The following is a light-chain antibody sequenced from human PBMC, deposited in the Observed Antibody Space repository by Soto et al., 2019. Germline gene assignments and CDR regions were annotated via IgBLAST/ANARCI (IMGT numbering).Light chain of an antibody. CDR1: QGTSSY. CDR2: AAS. V-gene: IGKV1-8*01. CDR3: QQSYSNILS. Sequence: AIRMTQSPSSLSASTGDRVTITCRASQGTSSYLAWYQQKPGKAPKLLIYAASTLQSGVPSRFSGSGSGTDFSLTISSLQPEDFATYYCQQSYSNILSFGGGTKVDIK. J-gene: IGKJ4*01.